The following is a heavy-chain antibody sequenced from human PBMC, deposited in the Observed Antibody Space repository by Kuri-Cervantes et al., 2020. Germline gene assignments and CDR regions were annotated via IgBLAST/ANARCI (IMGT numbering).Heavy chain of an antibody. V-gene: IGHV3-33*08. CDR2: IWYGGSNK. CDR3: VRDLSTVVVISFAY. D-gene: IGHD2-2*01. CDR1: GFTFSSYG. J-gene: IGHJ4*01. Sequence: GESLKISCAASGFTFSSYGMYWVRQAPGKGLEWVAVIWYGGSNKYYADSVKGRFTISRDNSEKKLYLQMSSLRAEDTAMYYCVRDLSTVVVISFAYWGHGTPVTVSS.